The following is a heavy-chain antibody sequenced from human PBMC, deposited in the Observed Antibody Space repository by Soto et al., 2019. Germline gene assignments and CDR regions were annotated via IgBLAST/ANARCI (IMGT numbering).Heavy chain of an antibody. V-gene: IGHV4-59*12. J-gene: IGHJ6*02. D-gene: IGHD3-22*01. CDR2: IHHRGNT. Sequence: SETLSLTCTVSGGSSSSYYLSWIRQPPGKGLEWIGEIHHRGNTNYNPSLKSRVTISLDKSENQFSLKLTSVTAADTAVYYCARTSYYDSSGYYGMDVWGQGTTVTVSS. CDR3: ARTSYYDSSGYYGMDV. CDR1: GGSSSSYY.